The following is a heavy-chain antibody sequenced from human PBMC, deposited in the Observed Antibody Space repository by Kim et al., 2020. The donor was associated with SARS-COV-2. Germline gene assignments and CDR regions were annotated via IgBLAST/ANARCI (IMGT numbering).Heavy chain of an antibody. Sequence: GGSLRLSCAASGFTFSSYAMHWVRQAPGKGLEWVAVISYDGSNKYYADSVKGRFTISRDNSKNTLYLQMNSLRAEDTAVYYCAREIPVLLWFGLDYWGQGNLVTVSS. J-gene: IGHJ4*02. D-gene: IGHD3-10*01. CDR3: AREIPVLLWFGLDY. CDR2: ISYDGSNK. V-gene: IGHV3-30-3*01. CDR1: GFTFSSYA.